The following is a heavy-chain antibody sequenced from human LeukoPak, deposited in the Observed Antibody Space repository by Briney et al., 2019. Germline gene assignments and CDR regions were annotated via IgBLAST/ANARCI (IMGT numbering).Heavy chain of an antibody. CDR1: GDSISTYY. CDR3: ARTVYSSSWYKWAYFDY. Sequence: SETLSLTCSVSGDSISTYYWSWIRQPTGKGLEWIGYTSYSGNANYNPSLKSRVTISIETSNNQFSLRLNSVSAADTAVYYCARTVYSSSWYKWAYFDYWGQGTLVTVSS. CDR2: TSYSGNA. D-gene: IGHD6-13*01. J-gene: IGHJ4*02. V-gene: IGHV4-59*01.